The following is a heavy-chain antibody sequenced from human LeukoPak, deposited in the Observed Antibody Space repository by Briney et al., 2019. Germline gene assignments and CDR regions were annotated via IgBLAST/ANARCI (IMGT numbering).Heavy chain of an antibody. V-gene: IGHV1-18*01. CDR2: ISGYNGDT. D-gene: IGHD1-26*01. J-gene: IGHJ4*02. CDR3: ARGAWETAARPYSFDT. Sequence: ASMKVSCKAFAFSFISFGFNWVRQAPGQGLEWMGWISGYNGDTKYAQKFQGRVTMTTDTSTSTAYMELRSLRSDDSAVYYCARGAWETAARPYSFDTWGQGTLVTVTS. CDR1: AFSFISFG.